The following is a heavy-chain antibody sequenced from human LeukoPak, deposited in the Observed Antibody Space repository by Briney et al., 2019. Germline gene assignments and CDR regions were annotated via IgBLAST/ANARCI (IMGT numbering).Heavy chain of an antibody. CDR1: GFTFSSYS. J-gene: IGHJ4*02. V-gene: IGHV3-48*01. Sequence: GGSRRLSCAASGFTFSSYSMNWVRQAPGKGLEWVSYISSSSSTIYYADSVKGRFTISRDNAKNSLYLQMNSLRAEDTAVYYCARTRWEIVVVPAAMDYWGQGTLVTVSS. CDR3: ARTRWEIVVVPAAMDY. CDR2: ISSSSSTI. D-gene: IGHD2-2*01.